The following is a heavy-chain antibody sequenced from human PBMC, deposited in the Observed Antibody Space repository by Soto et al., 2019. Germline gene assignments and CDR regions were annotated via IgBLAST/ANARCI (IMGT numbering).Heavy chain of an antibody. V-gene: IGHV1-69*02. J-gene: IGHJ5*02. Sequence: SVKVSCKASGGTFSSYTISWVRQAPGQGLEWMGRIIPILGIANYAQKFQGRVTITADKSTSTAYMELSSLRSEDTAVYYCARGSSSWPNWFEPWGQGTLVTVSS. CDR3: ARGSSSWPNWFEP. CDR2: IIPILGIA. D-gene: IGHD6-13*01. CDR1: GGTFSSYT.